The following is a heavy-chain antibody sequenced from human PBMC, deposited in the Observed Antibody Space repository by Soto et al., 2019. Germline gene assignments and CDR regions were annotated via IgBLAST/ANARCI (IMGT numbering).Heavy chain of an antibody. Sequence: GGSLRLSCAASGFTFSSYGMHWVRQAPGKGLEWVAVISYDGSNKYYADSVKGRFTISRDNSKNTLYLQMNSLRAEDTAVYYCAKDQLGVVVAASFDYWGQGTLVTVSS. D-gene: IGHD2-15*01. J-gene: IGHJ4*02. CDR3: AKDQLGVVVAASFDY. CDR1: GFTFSSYG. CDR2: ISYDGSNK. V-gene: IGHV3-30*18.